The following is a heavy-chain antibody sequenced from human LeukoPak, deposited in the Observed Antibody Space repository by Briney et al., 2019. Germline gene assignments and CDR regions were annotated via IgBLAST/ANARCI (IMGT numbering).Heavy chain of an antibody. CDR2: IRSSSSYI. V-gene: IGHV3-21*01. CDR1: GFSFSRYT. D-gene: IGHD6-13*01. Sequence: PGGSLRLSCAASGFSFSRYTMNWVRQAPGKGLEWVSSIRSSSSYIYYADSLKGRFTISRDNAKNSLYLQMNSLRAEDTAVYYCARDPQGYSSSWFDYWGQGTLVTVSS. CDR3: ARDPQGYSSSWFDY. J-gene: IGHJ4*02.